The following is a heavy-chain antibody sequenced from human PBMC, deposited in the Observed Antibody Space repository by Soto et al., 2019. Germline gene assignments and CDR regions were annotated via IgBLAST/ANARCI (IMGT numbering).Heavy chain of an antibody. J-gene: IGHJ4*02. Sequence: PGGSLRLSCAASGFTFSTYSMNWVRQAPGKGLEWVSYISSGSSTIYYADSVKGRITISRDNAKNSLYLQMNSLRAEDTAVYYCARDNYSLRYCSSTSCSYYFDYWGQGTLVTVSS. CDR3: ARDNYSLRYCSSTSCSYYFDY. V-gene: IGHV3-48*01. D-gene: IGHD2-2*01. CDR2: ISSGSSTI. CDR1: GFTFSTYS.